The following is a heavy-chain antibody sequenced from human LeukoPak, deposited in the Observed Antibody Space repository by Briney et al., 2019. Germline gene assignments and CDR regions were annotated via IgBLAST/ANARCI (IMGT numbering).Heavy chain of an antibody. D-gene: IGHD2-8*02. J-gene: IGHJ4*02. Sequence: GGSLRLSCVASGFTLRTYGMHWVRQAPGKGLDRVAGIHDDGSKKYYADSVKGRFTISREDSKNTLYLQMNSLRVDDTALYYCARDLSYWGLDFDYCGQGTLVTVCS. CDR2: IHDDGSKK. CDR3: ARDLSYWGLDFDY. V-gene: IGHV3-33*01. CDR1: GFTLRTYG.